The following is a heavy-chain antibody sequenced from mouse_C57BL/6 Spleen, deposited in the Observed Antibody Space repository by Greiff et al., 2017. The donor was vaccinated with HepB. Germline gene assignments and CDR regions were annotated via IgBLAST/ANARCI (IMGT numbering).Heavy chain of an antibody. CDR3: ARSEGYGSSYGYFDY. J-gene: IGHJ2*01. Sequence: VKLQQSGPELVKPGASVKISCKASGYAFSSSWMNWVKQRPGKGLEWIGRIYPGDGDTNYNGKFKGKATLTADKSSSTAYMQLSSLTSEDSAVYFCARSEGYGSSYGYFDYWGQGTTLTVSS. V-gene: IGHV1-82*01. CDR1: GYAFSSSW. CDR2: IYPGDGDT. D-gene: IGHD1-1*01.